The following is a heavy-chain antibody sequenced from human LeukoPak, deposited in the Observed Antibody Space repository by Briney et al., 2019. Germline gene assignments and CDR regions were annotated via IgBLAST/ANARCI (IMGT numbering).Heavy chain of an antibody. V-gene: IGHV5-51*01. CDR2: IYPGDSDT. CDR1: GYSFTSYW. J-gene: IGHJ4*02. Sequence: GESLKISCKGSGYSFTSYWIGWVRQMPGKGLEWMGIIYPGDSDTRYSPSFQGQVTISADKSISTAYLQWSSLKASDTAMYYCARHPPHVVVPAAFDYWGQGTLVTVSS. CDR3: ARHPPHVVVPAAFDY. D-gene: IGHD2-2*01.